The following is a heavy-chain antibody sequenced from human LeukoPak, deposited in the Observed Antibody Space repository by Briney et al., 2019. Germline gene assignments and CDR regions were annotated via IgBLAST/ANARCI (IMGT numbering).Heavy chain of an antibody. CDR1: GYTFTGYY. V-gene: IGHV1-46*04. Sequence: ASVKVSCKASGYTFTGYYMHWVRQAPGQGLEWLGIIAPTAVSTNHAQMLKDRVILTRDTSTSTVYMELSSLRSEDTAVYFCAREPSSGSFYFDFWGQGTLVTVSS. J-gene: IGHJ4*01. CDR3: AREPSSGSFYFDF. CDR2: IAPTAVST. D-gene: IGHD1-26*01.